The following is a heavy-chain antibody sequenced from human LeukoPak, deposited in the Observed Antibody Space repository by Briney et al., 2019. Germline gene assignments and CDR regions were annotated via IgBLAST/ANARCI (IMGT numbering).Heavy chain of an antibody. J-gene: IGHJ4*02. Sequence: GGSLRLSCAASGFTFSSYAMSWVRQAPGKGLEWVSIIHSGGGTNYADSVEGRFTISRDNSKNTVYLQMNSLRAEDTAVYYCARHRELGDWGQGTLVTVSS. CDR3: ARHRELGD. CDR2: IHSGGGT. D-gene: IGHD3-16*01. V-gene: IGHV3-66*04. CDR1: GFTFSSYA.